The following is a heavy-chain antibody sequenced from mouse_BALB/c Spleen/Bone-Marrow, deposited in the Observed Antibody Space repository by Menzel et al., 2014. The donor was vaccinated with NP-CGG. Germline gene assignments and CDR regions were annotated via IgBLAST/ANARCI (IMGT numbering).Heavy chain of an antibody. D-gene: IGHD1-1*01. CDR2: INPNNGAT. J-gene: IGHJ3*01. CDR3: ARRDYGPAWFTY. CDR1: GYTFTEST. Sequence: EVQLQQSGPELVKPGASVKISCKTSGYTFTESTINWVKQSHGKSLEWIGGINPNNGATGYNQKFKGKATLTVDKSSSTAYLELRSLTSGDSAVYYCARRDYGPAWFTYWGQGTLVTVSA. V-gene: IGHV1-18*01.